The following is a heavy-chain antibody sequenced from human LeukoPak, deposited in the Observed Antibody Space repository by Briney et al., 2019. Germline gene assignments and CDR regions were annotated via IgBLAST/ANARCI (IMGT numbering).Heavy chain of an antibody. CDR3: AREISPHYYDSSGYYQSDAFDI. J-gene: IGHJ3*02. D-gene: IGHD3-22*01. CDR1: GYTFTGYY. CDR2: INPNSGGT. Sequence: WASVKVSCKASGYTFTGYYMHWVRQAPGQGLEWMGWINPNSGGTNYAQKFQGRVTMTRDTSISTAYMELSRLRSDDTAVYYCAREISPHYYDSSGYYQSDAFDIWGQGTMVTVSS. V-gene: IGHV1-2*02.